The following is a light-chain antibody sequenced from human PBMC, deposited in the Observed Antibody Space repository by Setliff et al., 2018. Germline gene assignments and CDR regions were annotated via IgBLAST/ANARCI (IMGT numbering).Light chain of an antibody. CDR2: EVS. CDR3: SSYAGSNTPDV. Sequence: QSALTQPRSVSGSPGQSVTISCTGTSSDVGGYNYVSWYQQHPGKAPKLMIYEVSKRPSGVPDRFSGSKSGNTASLTVSGLQAEDEADYYCSSYAGSNTPDVFGTGTKGTVL. V-gene: IGLV2-11*01. J-gene: IGLJ1*01. CDR1: SSDVGGYNY.